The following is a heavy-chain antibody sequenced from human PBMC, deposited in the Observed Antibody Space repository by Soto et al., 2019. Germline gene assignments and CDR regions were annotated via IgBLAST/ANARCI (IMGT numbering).Heavy chain of an antibody. CDR1: GGTFSSYA. CDR3: ASTRSERGLRYFDWLLFDY. J-gene: IGHJ4*02. V-gene: IGHV1-69*06. D-gene: IGHD3-9*01. Sequence: QVQLVQSGAEVKKPGSSVKVSCKASGGTFSSYAISWVRQAPGQGLEWMGGIIPIFGTANYAQKLQGRVTITADKSASTAYMELSSLRSEDTAVYYCASTRSERGLRYFDWLLFDYWGQGTLVTVSS. CDR2: IIPIFGTA.